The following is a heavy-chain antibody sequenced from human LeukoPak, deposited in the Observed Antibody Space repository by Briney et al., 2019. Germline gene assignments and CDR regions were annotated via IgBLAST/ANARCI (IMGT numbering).Heavy chain of an antibody. Sequence: ASVKVSCKASGYTFTSYGISWVRQAPGQGLEWMGWISAYNGNTNYAQKLQGRVTMTTDTSTSTAYMELRSLRSDDTAVYYCVREAAGSSSWFSEYCFDYWGQGTLVTVSS. D-gene: IGHD6-13*01. CDR1: GYTFTSYG. CDR2: ISAYNGNT. CDR3: VREAAGSSSWFSEYCFDY. J-gene: IGHJ4*02. V-gene: IGHV1-18*01.